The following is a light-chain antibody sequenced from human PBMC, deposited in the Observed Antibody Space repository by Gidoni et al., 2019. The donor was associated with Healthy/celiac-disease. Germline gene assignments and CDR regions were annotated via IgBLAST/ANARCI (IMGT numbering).Light chain of an antibody. CDR3: QQLNSYPIT. V-gene: IGKV1-9*01. CDR1: QGISSY. Sequence: DIELTPCPSFLAASVGARVTITCCASQGISSYLAWYQQKPGKAPKLLIYAASTLQSGVPSRFSGSGSGTEFTLTISSLQPEDFATYYCQQLNSYPITFGQGTRLEIK. CDR2: AAS. J-gene: IGKJ5*01.